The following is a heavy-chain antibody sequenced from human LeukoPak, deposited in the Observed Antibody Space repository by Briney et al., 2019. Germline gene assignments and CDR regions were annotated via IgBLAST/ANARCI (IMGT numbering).Heavy chain of an antibody. CDR1: GFNFGSYS. CDR2: IWYDASNK. V-gene: IGHV3-33*08. Sequence: GGSLRLSCAASGFNFGSYSMHWVRQAPGKGLEWVAVIWYDASNKYYADSVKGRFTISRDNSKNTLYLQMNSLRDDDTAVYYCVRGVGVSRFNYLDPWGQGTLVTVSS. D-gene: IGHD1-1*01. J-gene: IGHJ5*02. CDR3: VRGVGVSRFNYLDP.